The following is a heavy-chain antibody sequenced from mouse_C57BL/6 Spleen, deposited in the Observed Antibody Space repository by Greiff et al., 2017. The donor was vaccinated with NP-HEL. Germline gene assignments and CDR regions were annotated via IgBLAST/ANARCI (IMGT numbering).Heavy chain of an antibody. CDR1: GYTFTNYW. CDR2: IYPGGGYT. J-gene: IGHJ1*03. CDR3: ARGYYGSSLWYFDV. Sequence: VKLQQSGAELVRPGTSVKMSCKASGYTFTNYWIGWAKQRPGHGLEWIGDIYPGGGYTNYNEKFKGKATLTADKSSSTAYMQVSSLTSEDSAIYYCARGYYGSSLWYFDVWGTGTTVTVSS. V-gene: IGHV1-63*01. D-gene: IGHD1-1*01.